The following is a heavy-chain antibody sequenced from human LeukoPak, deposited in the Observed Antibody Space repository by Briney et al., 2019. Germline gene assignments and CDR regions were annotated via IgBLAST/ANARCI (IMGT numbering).Heavy chain of an antibody. J-gene: IGHJ5*02. V-gene: IGHV3-21*01. CDR1: GFTFSSYS. CDR2: ISSSSSYI. Sequence: KSGGSLRLSCAASGFTFSSYSMNWVRQAPGKGLEWVSSISSSSSYIYYADSVKGRFTISRDNAKNTLYLQMNSLRAEDTAVYYCANSYGHNWFDPWGQGTLVTVSS. CDR3: ANSYGHNWFDP. D-gene: IGHD4-17*01.